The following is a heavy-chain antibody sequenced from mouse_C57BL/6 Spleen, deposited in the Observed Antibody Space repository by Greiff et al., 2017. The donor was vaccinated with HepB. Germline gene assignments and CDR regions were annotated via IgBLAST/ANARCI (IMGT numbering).Heavy chain of an antibody. J-gene: IGHJ3*01. CDR3: ARYDYDEGWFAY. CDR2: INPSNGGT. Sequence: QVQLQQPGTELVKPGASVKLSCKASGYTFTSYWMHWVKQRPGQGLEWIGNINPSNGGTNYNEKFKSRATLTVDKSSSTAYMQLSSLTAEDSAVYYCARYDYDEGWFAYWGQGTLVTVSA. V-gene: IGHV1-53*01. D-gene: IGHD2-4*01. CDR1: GYTFTSYW.